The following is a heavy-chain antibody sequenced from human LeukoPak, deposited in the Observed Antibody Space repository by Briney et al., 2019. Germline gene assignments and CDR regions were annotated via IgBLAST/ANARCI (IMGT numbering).Heavy chain of an antibody. CDR2: INPSGGST. D-gene: IGHD2-15*01. J-gene: IGHJ6*02. CDR1: GYTFTSYY. CDR3: ARDPVAAPPLNYYYGMDV. V-gene: IGHV1-46*01. Sequence: GASVKVSCKASGYTFTSYYMHWVRQAPGQGLEWMGIINPSGGSTSYAQKFQGRVTMTRDTSTSTVYMELSSLRSEDTAVYYCARDPVAAPPLNYYYGMDVWGQGTTVTVSS.